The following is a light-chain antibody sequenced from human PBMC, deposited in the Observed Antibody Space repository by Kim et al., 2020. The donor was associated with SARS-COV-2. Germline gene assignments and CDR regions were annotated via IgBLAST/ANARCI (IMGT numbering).Light chain of an antibody. CDR2: GAS. Sequence: DISLAQSPSSLSASVGDRVTITCRDSQAINNYIAWYQQKAGKAPQLLIYGASTLQSGVPSRFSGSGSGTDFTLTISSLQPEDFATYYCQQLNSYPITFGQGTRLEIK. CDR3: QQLNSYPIT. V-gene: IGKV1-9*01. J-gene: IGKJ5*01. CDR1: QAINNY.